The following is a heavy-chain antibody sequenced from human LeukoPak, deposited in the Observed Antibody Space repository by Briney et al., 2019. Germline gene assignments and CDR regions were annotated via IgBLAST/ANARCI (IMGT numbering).Heavy chain of an antibody. J-gene: IGHJ4*02. Sequence: GSLRLSCTTSGFTDRSNYMNWVRQAPGKGLEWVSIIYSGGSTYYADSVKDRFIISRDDSKNTVYLQMNSLRAEDTAVYYCAKPSYDFWSGYYTGHYFDYWGQGTLVTVSS. D-gene: IGHD3-3*01. CDR2: IYSGGST. CDR3: AKPSYDFWSGYYTGHYFDY. CDR1: GFTDRSNY. V-gene: IGHV3-66*04.